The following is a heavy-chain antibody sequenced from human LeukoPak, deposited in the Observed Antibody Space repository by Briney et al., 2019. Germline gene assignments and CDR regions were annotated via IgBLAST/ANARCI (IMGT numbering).Heavy chain of an antibody. V-gene: IGHV3-7*03. CDR3: AKSLLTTASGTGRAFDI. CDR2: IKHDGSDK. CDR1: GFTFSDYW. J-gene: IGHJ3*02. D-gene: IGHD1-26*01. Sequence: GGSLTLSCAASGFTFSDYWMSWVRQTPGKGLEWVANIKHDGSDKYYVDALTGRFTVSRDNAKNSLYLQINSLRGEDTAEYYCAKSLLTTASGTGRAFDIWGQGTMVTVSA.